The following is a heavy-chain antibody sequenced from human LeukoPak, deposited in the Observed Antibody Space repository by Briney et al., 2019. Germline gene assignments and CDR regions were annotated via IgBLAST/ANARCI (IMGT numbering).Heavy chain of an antibody. D-gene: IGHD3-22*01. CDR3: ARHSSGYYPGAFDI. Sequence: SETLSLTCTVSGGSIISSSYYWGWIRQPPGKGLEWIGSIYYSGSTYYNPSLKSRVTISVDTSKNQFSLKLSSVTAADTAVYYCARHSSGYYPGAFDIWGQGTMVTVSS. CDR2: IYYSGST. CDR1: GGSIISSSYY. V-gene: IGHV4-39*01. J-gene: IGHJ3*02.